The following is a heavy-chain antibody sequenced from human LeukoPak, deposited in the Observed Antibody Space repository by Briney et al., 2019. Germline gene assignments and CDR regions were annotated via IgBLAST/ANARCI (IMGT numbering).Heavy chain of an antibody. Sequence: QAGGSLRLSCAASGFTFSSYSMNWVRQAPGKGLEWVSYISSSSSTIYYADSVKGRFTISRDNAKNSLYLQMNSLRAEDTAVYYCARDPTSDDYGAHGAFDIWGQGTMVTVSS. V-gene: IGHV3-48*04. CDR1: GFTFSSYS. CDR3: ARDPTSDDYGAHGAFDI. J-gene: IGHJ3*02. CDR2: ISSSSSTI. D-gene: IGHD4-17*01.